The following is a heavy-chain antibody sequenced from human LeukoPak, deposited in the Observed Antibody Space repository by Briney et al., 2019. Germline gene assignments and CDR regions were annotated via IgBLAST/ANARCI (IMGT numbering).Heavy chain of an antibody. CDR3: TTDALTGYSTNYFDY. J-gene: IGHJ4*02. CDR1: GFTFSDYH. Sequence: GGSLRLSCAASGFTFSDYHMSWIRQAPGKGLEWVSYSSSSGSTIYYADSVKGRFTISRDNAKNSLYLQMNSLRAEDTAVYYCTTDALTGYSTNYFDYWGQGTLVTVSS. V-gene: IGHV3-11*01. CDR2: SSSSGSTI. D-gene: IGHD6-13*01.